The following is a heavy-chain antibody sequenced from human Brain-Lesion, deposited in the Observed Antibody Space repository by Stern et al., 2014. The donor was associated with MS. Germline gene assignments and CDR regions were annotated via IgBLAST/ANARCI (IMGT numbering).Heavy chain of an antibody. CDR2: IFNSGST. Sequence: QMQLVQSGPGLVKPSQTLSLSCTVSGGSISSDYWSWIRQPAGKGLEWIGRIFNSGSTSYNPSPKSRVTISIDTSKNQFSLRLNSMTAADTAVYYCARGRVVPGFQYYATDVWGQGTTVIVSS. CDR3: ARGRVVPGFQYYATDV. J-gene: IGHJ6*02. V-gene: IGHV4-61*02. CDR1: GGSISSDY. D-gene: IGHD2-2*01.